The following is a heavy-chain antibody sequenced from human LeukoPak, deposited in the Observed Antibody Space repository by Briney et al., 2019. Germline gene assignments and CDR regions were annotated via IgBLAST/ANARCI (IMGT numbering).Heavy chain of an antibody. J-gene: IGHJ4*02. CDR3: ARVRSVVTTVTTVFDY. V-gene: IGHV4-39*07. Sequence: SETLSLTCTVSGGSISSSSYYWGWIRQPPGKGLEWIGSIYYSGSTYYNPSLKSRVTISVDTSKNQFSLKLSSVTAADMAVYYCARVRSVVTTVTTVFDYWGQGTLVTVSS. CDR2: IYYSGST. D-gene: IGHD4-17*01. CDR1: GGSISSSSYY.